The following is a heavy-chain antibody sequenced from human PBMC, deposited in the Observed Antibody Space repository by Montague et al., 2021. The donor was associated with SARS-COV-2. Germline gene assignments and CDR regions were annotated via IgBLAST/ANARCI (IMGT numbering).Heavy chain of an antibody. V-gene: IGHV4-61*02. CDR2: IYTSGST. J-gene: IGHJ3*02. CDR3: ARVPPYYYDSSGYYSGAFDI. CDR1: GGSISSGSYY. Sequence: TLSLTCTVSGGSISSGSYYWSWIRQPAGKGLEWIGRIYTSGSTNYNPSLKSRVTISVDTSKNQLSLKLSSATAADTAVYYCARVPPYYYDSSGYYSGAFDIWGQGTMVTVSS. D-gene: IGHD3-22*01.